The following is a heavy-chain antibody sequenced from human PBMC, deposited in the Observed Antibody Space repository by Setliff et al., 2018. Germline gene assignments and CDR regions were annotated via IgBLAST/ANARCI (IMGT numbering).Heavy chain of an antibody. V-gene: IGHV3-15*01. CDR3: ATAPGYWATAPFDW. CDR2: IKSKTDGGTT. J-gene: IGHJ4*02. Sequence: LRLSCSASGFTFNNAWMNWVRQAPGKGLEWVGRIKSKTDGGTTDYAAPVTGRFTISRDDSEDTLYLQMNSLKTEDTGIYYCATAPGYWATAPFDWWGLGTLVTVSS. D-gene: IGHD2-2*03. CDR1: GFTFNNAW.